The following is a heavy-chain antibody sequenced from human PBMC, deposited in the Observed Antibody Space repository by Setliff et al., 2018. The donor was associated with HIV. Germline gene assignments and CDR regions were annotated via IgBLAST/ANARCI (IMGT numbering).Heavy chain of an antibody. J-gene: IGHJ4*02. CDR1: GGSVNDFH. Sequence: PSETLSLTCTVSGGSVNDFHCNWIRQPPGKGPEWIGYIHSSGSTIYNPSLKSRITISLDTSKEQFSLELSSATAADTAVYYCATLDHSGGNFLAYWGQGSLVTVSS. CDR2: IHSSGST. D-gene: IGHD2-21*02. V-gene: IGHV4-4*09. CDR3: ATLDHSGGNFLAY.